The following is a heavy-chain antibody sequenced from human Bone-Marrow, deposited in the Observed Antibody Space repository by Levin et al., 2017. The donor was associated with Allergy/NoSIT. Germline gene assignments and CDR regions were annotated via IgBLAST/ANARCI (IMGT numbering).Heavy chain of an antibody. CDR2: ISGDSGTK. V-gene: IGHV3-9*01. J-gene: IGHJ3*02. D-gene: IGHD3-22*01. CDR3: VRDILGTSNSTGYYYVNAFDM. CDR1: GFTFDAHA. Sequence: GGSLRLSCAASGFTFDAHAIHWVRQTPGKGLEWVSGISGDSGTKAYADSVKGRFTISRDNAKNSLYLQMNSLRDEDTALYYCVRDILGTSNSTGYYYVNAFDMWGQGTLVTVSS.